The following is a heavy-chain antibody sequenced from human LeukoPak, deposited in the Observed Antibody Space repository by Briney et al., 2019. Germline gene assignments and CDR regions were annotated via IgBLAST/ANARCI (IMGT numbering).Heavy chain of an antibody. CDR1: GFTFSSYW. D-gene: IGHD6-13*01. CDR3: ARDPSPYSSSWCGLPGY. V-gene: IGHV3-7*01. Sequence: SGGSLRLSCAASGFTFSSYWMSWVRQAPGKGLEWVANIKQDGSEKYYVDSVKGRFTISRDNAKNSLYLQMNSLRAEDTAVYYCARDPSPYSSSWCGLPGYWGQGTLVTVSS. CDR2: IKQDGSEK. J-gene: IGHJ4*02.